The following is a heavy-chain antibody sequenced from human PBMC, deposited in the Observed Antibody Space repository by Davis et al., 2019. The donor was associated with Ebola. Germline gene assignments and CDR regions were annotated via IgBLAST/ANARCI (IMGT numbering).Heavy chain of an antibody. Sequence: PGGSLRLSCAASGFTFSSYAMSWVRQAPGKGLEWVSAISGSGGSTYYADSVKGRFTISRDNSKNTLYLQMNSLRAEDTAVYYCAKDLLGGSYSLDGMDVWGQGTTVTVSS. V-gene: IGHV3-23*01. D-gene: IGHD1-26*01. J-gene: IGHJ6*02. CDR1: GFTFSSYA. CDR3: AKDLLGGSYSLDGMDV. CDR2: ISGSGGST.